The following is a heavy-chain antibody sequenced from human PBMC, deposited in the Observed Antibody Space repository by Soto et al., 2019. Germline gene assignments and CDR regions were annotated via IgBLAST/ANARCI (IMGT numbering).Heavy chain of an antibody. CDR2: IYYSGST. Sequence: SETLCLTCTVSGGSISSSSNYWSWIRQPPGKGLEWIGSIYYSGSTYYKRSLKSRVTISVDTSKNQFSLKLSSVTAADTVLYYCARRSRERRVAFDIWGQGTMVTGSS. V-gene: IGHV4-39*01. CDR3: ARRSRERRVAFDI. J-gene: IGHJ3*02. D-gene: IGHD2-2*01. CDR1: GGSISSSSNY.